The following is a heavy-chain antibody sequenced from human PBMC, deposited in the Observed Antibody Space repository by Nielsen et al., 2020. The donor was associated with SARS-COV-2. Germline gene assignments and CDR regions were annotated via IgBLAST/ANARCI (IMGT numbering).Heavy chain of an antibody. CDR3: ARDSYSYGCDY. J-gene: IGHJ4*02. Sequence: GGSLRLSCAASGFTVSSNYMSWVRQAPGKGLEWVSSISSSSSYIYYADSVKGRFTISRDNAKNSLYLQMNSLRAEDTAVYHCARDSYSYGCDYWGQGTLVTVSS. CDR1: GFTVSSNY. D-gene: IGHD5-18*01. CDR2: ISSSSSYI. V-gene: IGHV3-21*01.